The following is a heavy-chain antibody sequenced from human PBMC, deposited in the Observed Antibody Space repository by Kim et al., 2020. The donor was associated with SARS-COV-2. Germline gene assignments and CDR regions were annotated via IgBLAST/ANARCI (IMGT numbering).Heavy chain of an antibody. CDR2: INWNGGST. CDR1: GFTFDDYG. V-gene: IGHV3-20*01. D-gene: IGHD2-2*01. J-gene: IGHJ3*02. CDR3: ARGVGVVVPAAPHDAFDI. Sequence: GGSLRLSCAASGFTFDDYGMSWVRQAPGKGLEWVSGINWNGGSTGYADSVKGRFTISRDNAKNSLSLQMNSLRAEDTALYHCARGVGVVVPAAPHDAFDIWGQGTMVTVSS.